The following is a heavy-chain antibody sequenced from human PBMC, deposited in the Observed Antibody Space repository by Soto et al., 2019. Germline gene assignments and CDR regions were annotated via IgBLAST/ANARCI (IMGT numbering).Heavy chain of an antibody. Sequence: HVQLQESGPGLVKPSETLSLTCAVSDDSISSDHWWSWVRQPPGKGLEWIGEVVHNGNTNYNPSLKSRVNISIDKSKNPFSLRLSSITAADTAIYYCATNGAYNIDYWGPGTLVTVSS. CDR3: ATNGAYNIDY. J-gene: IGHJ4*02. CDR2: VVHNGNT. CDR1: DDSISSDHW. V-gene: IGHV4-4*02. D-gene: IGHD1-20*01.